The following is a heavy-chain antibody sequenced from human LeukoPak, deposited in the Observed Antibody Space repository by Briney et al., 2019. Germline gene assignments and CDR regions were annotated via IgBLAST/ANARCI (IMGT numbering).Heavy chain of an antibody. CDR1: GYTFTSYY. CDR2: INPSGGST. V-gene: IGHV1-46*01. J-gene: IGHJ5*02. Sequence: GASLKVSCKASGYTFTSYYMHWVRQAPGQGLEWMGIINPSGGSTSYAQKFQGRVTMTRDTSTSTVYMELSSLRSEDTAVYYCARGGILRFLEWLLDEWWFDPWGQGTLVTVSS. D-gene: IGHD3-3*01. CDR3: ARGGILRFLEWLLDEWWFDP.